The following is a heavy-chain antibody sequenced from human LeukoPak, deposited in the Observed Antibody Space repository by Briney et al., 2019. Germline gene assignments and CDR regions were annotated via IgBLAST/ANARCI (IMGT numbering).Heavy chain of an antibody. CDR2: ISAYNGNT. Sequence: ASVKVSCTASGYTFTSYGISWVRQAPRQGLEWMGWISAYNGNTNYAQKLQGRVTMTTDTSTSTAYMELRSLRSDDTAVYYCARKYYYGSGSYPHYYYYMDVWGKGTTVTVSS. CDR1: GYTFTSYG. V-gene: IGHV1-18*01. J-gene: IGHJ6*03. CDR3: ARKYYYGSGSYPHYYYYMDV. D-gene: IGHD3-10*01.